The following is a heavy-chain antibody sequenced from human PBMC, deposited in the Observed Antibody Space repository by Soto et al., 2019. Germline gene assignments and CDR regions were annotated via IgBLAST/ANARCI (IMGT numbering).Heavy chain of an antibody. CDR3: ARAGGIAADQFDP. Sequence: SETLSLTCTVSGGSISSGGYYWSWIRQHPGKGLEWIGYIYYSGSTYYNPSLKSRVTISVDTSKNQFSLKLSSVTAADTAVYYCARAGGIAADQFDPWGQGTLVTVSS. V-gene: IGHV4-31*03. CDR1: GGSISSGGYY. J-gene: IGHJ5*02. CDR2: IYYSGST. D-gene: IGHD6-13*01.